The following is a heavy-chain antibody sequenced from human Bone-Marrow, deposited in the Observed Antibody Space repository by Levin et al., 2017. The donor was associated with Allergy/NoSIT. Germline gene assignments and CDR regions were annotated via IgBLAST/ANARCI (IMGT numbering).Heavy chain of an antibody. J-gene: IGHJ4*02. CDR3: ARRGRDCSSTKCYFYLDY. Sequence: GGSLRLSCKVSGYSFINYWIGWVRRMPGKGLEWVGIIYPGDSDTIYSPSFQGQVTISADNSITTAYLQRSSLKASDTATYYCARRGRDCSSTKCYFYLDYWGQGTRVTVSS. CDR2: IYPGDSDT. V-gene: IGHV5-51*01. CDR1: GYSFINYW. D-gene: IGHD2-2*01.